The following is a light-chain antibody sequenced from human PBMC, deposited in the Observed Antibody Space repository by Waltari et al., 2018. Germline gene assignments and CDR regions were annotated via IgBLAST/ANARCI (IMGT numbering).Light chain of an antibody. Sequence: QSALTQPASVSGSPGQSITISCTGTSSDVGSYNLVSWYQQPPGKAPKLMLYEVSKRPSGVSNRFAGSKAGNTASLTIAGLQAEDEADYYCCSYAGSSTFVFGGGTKLTVL. J-gene: IGLJ2*01. CDR1: SSDVGSYNL. CDR2: EVS. V-gene: IGLV2-23*02. CDR3: CSYAGSSTFV.